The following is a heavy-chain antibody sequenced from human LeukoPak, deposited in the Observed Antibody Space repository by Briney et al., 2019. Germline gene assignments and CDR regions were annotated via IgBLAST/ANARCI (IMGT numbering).Heavy chain of an antibody. Sequence: KSSETLSLTCNVSGYSITSGYYWGWIRQTSGKGLEWIGSSYHTGSTLYNPSLKSRVTISVDPSKNQFSLKLSSVIVADTAVYYCARDQDYYGSGSYGPEHWGQGILVTVSS. J-gene: IGHJ4*02. D-gene: IGHD5-18*01. V-gene: IGHV4-38-2*02. CDR2: SYHTGST. CDR1: GYSITSGYY. CDR3: ARDQDYYGSGSYGPEH.